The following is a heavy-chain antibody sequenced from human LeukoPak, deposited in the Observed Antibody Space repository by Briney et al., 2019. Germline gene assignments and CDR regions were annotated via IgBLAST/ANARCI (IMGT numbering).Heavy chain of an antibody. V-gene: IGHV1-3*04. J-gene: IGHJ4*02. D-gene: IGHD2-21*01. CDR3: ARRLGRSFDY. CDR1: GYTSINHA. CDR2: INIGNGNT. Sequence: ASVKVSCTASGYTSINHAIHWVRQAPGQRLEWMGWINIGNGNTKYSQNFQGRITITRDTSATTAYIDLSSLRSEDTAMYYCARRLGRSFDYWGQGTLVTVSS.